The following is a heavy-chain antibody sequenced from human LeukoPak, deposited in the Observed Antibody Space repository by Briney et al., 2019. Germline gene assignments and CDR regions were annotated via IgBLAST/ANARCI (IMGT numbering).Heavy chain of an antibody. Sequence: GGSLRLSCAASRFTFSSYVMHWVRQAPGKGLEWVALIWYDGDNKYYSDSVKGRFTISRDNSKNTLYLQMNSLRAEDTAVYYCAKARATYLYDTSGYSALDYWGQGTLVTVSS. CDR2: IWYDGDNK. V-gene: IGHV3-33*06. D-gene: IGHD3-22*01. J-gene: IGHJ4*02. CDR3: AKARATYLYDTSGYSALDY. CDR1: RFTFSSYV.